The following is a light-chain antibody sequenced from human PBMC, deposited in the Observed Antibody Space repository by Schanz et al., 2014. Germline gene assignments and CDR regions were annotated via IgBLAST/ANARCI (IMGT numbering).Light chain of an antibody. Sequence: DIVMTQSPDSLAVSLGERATINCKSSQSVLYESSNRNYLAWYQQKPGQPPKLLIYWASARESGVPDRFSGSGSGTDFTFTISSLRAEDVAVYYCQQYYTAPYTFGLGTKLGIE. CDR2: WAS. CDR3: QQYYTAPYT. CDR1: QSVLYESSNRNY. J-gene: IGKJ2*01. V-gene: IGKV4-1*01.